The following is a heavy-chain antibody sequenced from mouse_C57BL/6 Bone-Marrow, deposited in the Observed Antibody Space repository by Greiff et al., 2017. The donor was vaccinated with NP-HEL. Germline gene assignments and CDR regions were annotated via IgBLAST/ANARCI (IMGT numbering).Heavy chain of an antibody. Sequence: VMLVESGPGLVQPSQSLSITCTVSGFSLTSYGVHWVRQSPGKGLEWLGVIWSGGSTACNAAFISRLSISKDNCKSQVCFQMNSLQADDTAIYYCARKGSRRGAMDYWGQGTSVTVSS. CDR1: GFSLTSYG. J-gene: IGHJ4*01. V-gene: IGHV2-2*01. CDR3: ARKGSRRGAMDY. CDR2: IWSGGST.